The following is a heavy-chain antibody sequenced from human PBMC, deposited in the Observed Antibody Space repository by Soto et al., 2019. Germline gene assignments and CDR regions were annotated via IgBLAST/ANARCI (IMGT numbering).Heavy chain of an antibody. J-gene: IGHJ6*03. D-gene: IGHD3-3*01. V-gene: IGHV3-66*01. CDR3: ARDTRVTAPETYDFWQGYYYYMDV. CDR2: IYSGGST. Sequence: GGSLRLSCAASGFTVSSNYMSWVRQAPGKGLEWVSVIYSGGSTYYADSVKGRFTISRDNSKNTLYLQMNSLRAEDTAVYYCARDTRVTAPETYDFWQGYYYYMDVWGKGTTVTVSS. CDR1: GFTVSSNY.